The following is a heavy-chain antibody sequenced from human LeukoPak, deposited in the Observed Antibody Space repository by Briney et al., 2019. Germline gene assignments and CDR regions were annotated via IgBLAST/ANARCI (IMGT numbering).Heavy chain of an antibody. CDR3: ARDEMYYYDSSGPYYYYGMDV. CDR1: GGSISSYY. J-gene: IGHJ6*02. D-gene: IGHD3-22*01. V-gene: IGHV4-59*01. Sequence: SETLSLTCTVSGGSISSYYWSWIRQPPGKGLEWIGYIYYSGSTNYNPSLKSRVTISVDTSKNQFSLKLGSVTAADTAVYYCARDEMYYYDSSGPYYYYGMDVWGQGTTVTVSS. CDR2: IYYSGST.